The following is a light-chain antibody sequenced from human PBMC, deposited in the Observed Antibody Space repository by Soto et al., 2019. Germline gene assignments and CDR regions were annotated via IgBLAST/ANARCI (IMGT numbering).Light chain of an antibody. CDR2: EVS. J-gene: IGLJ1*01. V-gene: IGLV2-8*01. Sequence: QSVLTQPPSASGSPGQSVTISCTGTSSDVGGYNFVSLYQQHPGKAPKLMIYEVSKRPSGVPDRFSGSKSGNTASLTVSGLQAEYEDDYYCVSYAVSTSYVFGTGNKLTVL. CDR3: VSYAVSTSYV. CDR1: SSDVGGYNF.